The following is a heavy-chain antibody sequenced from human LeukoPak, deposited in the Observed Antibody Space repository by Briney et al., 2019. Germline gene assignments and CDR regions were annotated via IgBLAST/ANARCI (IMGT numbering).Heavy chain of an antibody. J-gene: IGHJ5*02. CDR1: GYTFTSYA. V-gene: IGHV1-2*06. Sequence: GASVKVSCKASGYTFTSYAMHWVRQAPGQGLEWMGRINPNSGGTNYAQKFQGRVTMTRDTSISTAYMELSRLRSDDTAVYYRARVWSGYYSFDPWGQGTLVSVSS. D-gene: IGHD3-3*01. CDR2: INPNSGGT. CDR3: ARVWSGYYSFDP.